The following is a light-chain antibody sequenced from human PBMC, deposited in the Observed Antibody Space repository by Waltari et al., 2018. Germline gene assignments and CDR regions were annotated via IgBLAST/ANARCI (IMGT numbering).Light chain of an antibody. Sequence: QLVVTQSPSASASLGAPVTLTCTLSSGHSVNIIPWLHQQPEKGPRYLMKVNGDGSHSRGDEIPDRFSGSSSGAERYLTISSLQAEDEADYYCQTGGHGTWVFGGGTKLTVL. CDR3: QTGGHGTWV. CDR1: SGHSVNI. CDR2: VNGDGSH. V-gene: IGLV4-69*01. J-gene: IGLJ3*02.